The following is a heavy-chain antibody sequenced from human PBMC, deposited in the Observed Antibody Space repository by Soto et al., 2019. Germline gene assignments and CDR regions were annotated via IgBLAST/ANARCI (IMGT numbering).Heavy chain of an antibody. CDR3: ARGGRGSGGIR. V-gene: IGHV4-34*01. J-gene: IGHJ4*02. Sequence: QVQLQQWGAGLLKPSETLSLTCAVYGGSFSGYYWSWIRQPPGKGLEWIGEINHSGSTNYNPSLKSRVTISVDTSKNQFFLKLSSVTAADTAVYYCARGGRGSGGIRWGQGTLVTVSS. CDR1: GGSFSGYY. D-gene: IGHD2-15*01. CDR2: INHSGST.